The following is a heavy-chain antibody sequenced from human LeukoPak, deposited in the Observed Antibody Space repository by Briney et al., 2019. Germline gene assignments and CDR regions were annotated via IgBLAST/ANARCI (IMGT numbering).Heavy chain of an antibody. J-gene: IGHJ4*02. CDR2: ISFDGNHI. V-gene: IGHV3-21*01. Sequence: GGSLRLSCAASGFIFSDYTMNWVRQPPGKGLEWVSSISFDGNHIYYADSVKGRFTISRDNAKNSLYLQMNSLRAEDTAVYYCARNKIVRATHFAYWGQGAMVTVSS. D-gene: IGHD1-26*01. CDR1: GFIFSDYT. CDR3: ARNKIVRATHFAY.